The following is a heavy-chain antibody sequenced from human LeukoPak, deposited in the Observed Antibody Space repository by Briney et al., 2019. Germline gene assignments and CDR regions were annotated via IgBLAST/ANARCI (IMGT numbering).Heavy chain of an antibody. J-gene: IGHJ4*02. CDR2: ISSSSSSI. V-gene: IGHV3-48*03. Sequence: PGGSLRLSCAASGFTFSSYEMNWVRQAPGKGLEWVSHISSSSSSISYADSVKGRFTISRDNAKNSLFLQMNSLRAEDTAVYYCARRYCSSTSCLSDYWGQGTLVTVSS. CDR1: GFTFSSYE. CDR3: ARRYCSSTSCLSDY. D-gene: IGHD2-2*01.